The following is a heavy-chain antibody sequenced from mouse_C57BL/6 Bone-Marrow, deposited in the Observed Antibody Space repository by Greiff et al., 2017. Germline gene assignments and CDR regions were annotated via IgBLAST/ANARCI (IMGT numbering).Heavy chain of an antibody. V-gene: IGHV1-85*01. CDR3: ARGFITTLDY. D-gene: IGHD1-1*01. CDR1: GYTFTSYD. J-gene: IGHJ4*01. CDR2: IYPRDGST. Sequence: QVHVKQSGPELVKPGASVKLSCKASGYTFTSYDINWVKQRPGQGLEWIGWIYPRDGSTKYNEKFKGKATLTADKSSSTAYMELRSLTSEDSAVYFCARGFITTLDYWGQGTSVTVSS.